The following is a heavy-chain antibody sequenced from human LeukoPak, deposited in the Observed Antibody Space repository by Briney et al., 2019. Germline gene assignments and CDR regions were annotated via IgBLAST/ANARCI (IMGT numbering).Heavy chain of an antibody. CDR3: AREVGSYSAFDI. V-gene: IGHV1-18*01. Sequence: ASVKVSCKASGYTFTSYGISWVRQAPGQGLEWMGWISAYNGNTNYAQKLRGRVTMTTDTSTSTAYMELSSLRSEDTAVYYCAREVGSYSAFDIWGQGTMVTVSS. CDR2: ISAYNGNT. J-gene: IGHJ3*02. CDR1: GYTFTSYG. D-gene: IGHD1-26*01.